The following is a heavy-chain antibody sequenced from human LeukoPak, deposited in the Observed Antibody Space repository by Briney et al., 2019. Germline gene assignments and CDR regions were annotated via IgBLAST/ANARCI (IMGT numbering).Heavy chain of an antibody. D-gene: IGHD6-19*01. Sequence: PSETLSLTCTVSGGSISSGSYYWSWIRQPAGKGLEWIGRIYTSGSTNYNPSLKSRVTISVDTSKNQFSLKLSFVTDTDTAVYSSARAFIAVARDAFDIWGQGTMVTVSS. CDR2: IYTSGST. J-gene: IGHJ3*02. CDR3: ARAFIAVARDAFDI. V-gene: IGHV4-61*02. CDR1: GGSISSGSYY.